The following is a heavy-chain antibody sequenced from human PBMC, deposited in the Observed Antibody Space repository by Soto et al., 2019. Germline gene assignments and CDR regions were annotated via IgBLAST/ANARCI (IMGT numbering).Heavy chain of an antibody. J-gene: IGHJ6*02. CDR1: GFTFSDYA. CDR2: LDGAGGST. CDR3: TAPRDEYGSGVSWFTYGMDI. D-gene: IGHD3-10*01. V-gene: IGHV3-23*01. Sequence: LRLSCLASGFTFSDYAMTWVRHVPGRGLEWVASLDGAGGSTYYADSVRGRFTISRDNSQNTLFLQMKRLTVDDTAIYYCTAPRDEYGSGVSWFTYGMDIWGQGTTVTVSS.